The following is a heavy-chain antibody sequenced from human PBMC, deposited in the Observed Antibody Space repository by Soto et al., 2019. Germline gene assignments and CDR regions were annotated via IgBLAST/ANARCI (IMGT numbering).Heavy chain of an antibody. CDR1: GITFSTYT. CDR3: ANMGVEGFDY. J-gene: IGHJ4*02. V-gene: IGHV3-21*01. D-gene: IGHD3-16*01. Sequence: PWGALRLSCAVSGITFSTYTMNWVRRAPGKGLEWVSSIDDTIDYINYADSVKGRFTISRDNAKNTLYLQMSNLRAEDTAVYYCANMGVEGFDYWGKRTMVTVSP. CDR2: IDDTIDYI.